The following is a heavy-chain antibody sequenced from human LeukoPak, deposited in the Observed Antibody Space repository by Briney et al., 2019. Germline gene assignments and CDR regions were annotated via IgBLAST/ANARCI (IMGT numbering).Heavy chain of an antibody. CDR3: AKDDAYLQYAD. CDR1: GFTFSSYG. D-gene: IGHD5-24*01. CDR2: VGPSGART. J-gene: IGHJ4*02. Sequence: TEGSLRLSCAASGFTFSSYGMNWVRQAPGKGLEWVSGVGPSGARTYYADSVKGRFTVSRDNSKNMVFLQMNSLRAEDTAIYYCAKDDAYLQYADWGQGTLVTVSS. V-gene: IGHV3-23*01.